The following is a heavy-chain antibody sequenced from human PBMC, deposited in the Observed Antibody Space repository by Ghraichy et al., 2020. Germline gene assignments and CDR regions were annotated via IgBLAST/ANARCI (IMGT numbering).Heavy chain of an antibody. J-gene: IGHJ6*02. Sequence: GESLNISCAASGFTFSSYGMYWVRQAPGKGLEWVAHIHYEGSNKDYTDSVKGRFTISRDSSKNTLYLQMNSLRAEDTAVYYCAKDGGYYGMDVWGQGTTVSVSS. CDR3: AKDGGYYGMDV. CDR1: GFTFSSYG. CDR2: IHYEGSNK. D-gene: IGHD3-16*01. V-gene: IGHV3-30*02.